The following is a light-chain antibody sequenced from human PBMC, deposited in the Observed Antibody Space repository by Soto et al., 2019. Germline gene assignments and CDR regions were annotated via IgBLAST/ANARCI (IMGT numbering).Light chain of an antibody. CDR1: QGINNW. V-gene: IGKV1D-12*01. CDR3: QQANSFPLT. CDR2: TTS. Sequence: DIQMTQSPSSVCASVGDRVTITCRASQGINNWLAWYQQKPGKAPKLLIYTTSNLQSGVPSRFSGSGSGTDFTLTISSLQPEDFATYYCQQANSFPLTFGGGTKVEIK. J-gene: IGKJ4*01.